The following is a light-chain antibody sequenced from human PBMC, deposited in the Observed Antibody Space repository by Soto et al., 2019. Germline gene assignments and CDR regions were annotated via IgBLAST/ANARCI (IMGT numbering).Light chain of an antibody. Sequence: EIVRMQSPATLSVSPGERATLSCRASQSVSGDLAWYQQKPCQAPRLLIYGPSTRATGIPARFSGSGSGTDFTLTISSLEPEDFAVYYCQQRSNWPTITFGQGTRLEIK. CDR3: QQRSNWPTIT. V-gene: IGKV3-15*01. CDR1: QSVSGD. CDR2: GPS. J-gene: IGKJ5*01.